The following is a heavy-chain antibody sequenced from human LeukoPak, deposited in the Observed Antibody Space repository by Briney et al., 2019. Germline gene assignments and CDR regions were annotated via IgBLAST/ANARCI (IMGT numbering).Heavy chain of an antibody. CDR1: GGSFSGYY. J-gene: IGHJ4*02. CDR3: ARQGWLASY. Sequence: SETLSLTCAVYGGSFSGYYWSWIRQPPGKGLEWIGEINHSGSTNYNPSLKSRVTISVDTSKNQFSLKLSSVTAADTAVYYCARQGWLASYWGQGTLVTVSS. D-gene: IGHD6-19*01. CDR2: INHSGST. V-gene: IGHV4-34*01.